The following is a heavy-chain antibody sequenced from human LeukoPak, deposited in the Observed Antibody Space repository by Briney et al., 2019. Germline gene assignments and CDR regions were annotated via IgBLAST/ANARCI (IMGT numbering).Heavy chain of an antibody. Sequence: SETLSLTCTASGGSISSYYWSWIRQPPGKGLEWIGYIYYSGSTNYNPSLKSRVTISVDTSKNQFSLKLSSVTAADTAVYYCARDPGNYSPYYYYGMDVWGQGTTVTVSS. V-gene: IGHV4-59*01. CDR1: GGSISSYY. J-gene: IGHJ6*02. CDR3: ARDPGNYSPYYYYGMDV. D-gene: IGHD3-10*01. CDR2: IYYSGST.